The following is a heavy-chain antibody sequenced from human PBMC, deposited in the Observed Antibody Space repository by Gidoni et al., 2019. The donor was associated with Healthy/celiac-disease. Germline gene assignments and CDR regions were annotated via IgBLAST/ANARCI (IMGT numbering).Heavy chain of an antibody. V-gene: IGHV5-10-1*01. J-gene: IGHJ4*02. CDR2: IDPSDSYT. CDR1: GYSFTSYW. Sequence: ESLRISCKGSGYSFTSYWISWVRQMPGKGLEWMGRIDPSDSYTNYSPSVQGHVTISADKSISPASLQWSSLKASETAMYYCARGGGSSGWASGYDGDYWGQGTLVTVSS. D-gene: IGHD5-12*01. CDR3: ARGGGSSGWASGYDGDY.